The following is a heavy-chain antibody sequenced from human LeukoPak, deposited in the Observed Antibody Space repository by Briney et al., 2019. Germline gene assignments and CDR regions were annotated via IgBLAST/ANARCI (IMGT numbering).Heavy chain of an antibody. D-gene: IGHD6-6*01. Sequence: SVKVSCKASGGTFSSYAISWVRQAPGQGLEWMGGIIPIFGTANYAQKFQGRVTITTDGSTSTAYMELSSLRSEDTAVYYCAIDIAARPSDYYYYYMDVWGKGTTVTVSS. J-gene: IGHJ6*03. CDR2: IIPIFGTA. V-gene: IGHV1-69*05. CDR3: AIDIAARPSDYYYYYMDV. CDR1: GGTFSSYA.